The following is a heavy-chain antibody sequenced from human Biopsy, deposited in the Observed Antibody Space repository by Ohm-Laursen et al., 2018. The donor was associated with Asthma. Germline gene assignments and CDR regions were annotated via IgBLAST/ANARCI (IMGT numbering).Heavy chain of an antibody. CDR1: GASINSGGYS. CDR3: ARMNTLIQAANYFSYAMDV. CDR2: LFHSGAT. Sequence: QTLSLTCAVPGASINSGGYSWNWIRQPPGKGLALIAYLFHSGATYYNPSLKSRVTISVDRSQRQFSLKVDSVTAADTAVYYCARMNTLIQAANYFSYAMDVWGQGTTVTVSS. V-gene: IGHV4-30-2*01. J-gene: IGHJ6*02. D-gene: IGHD3-9*01.